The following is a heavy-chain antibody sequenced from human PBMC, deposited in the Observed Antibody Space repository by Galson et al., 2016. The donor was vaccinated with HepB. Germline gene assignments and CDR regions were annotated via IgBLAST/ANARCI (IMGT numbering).Heavy chain of an antibody. J-gene: IGHJ6*04. CDR2: ISRSGYCP. CDR3: VPGSTAAAV. V-gene: IGHV3-23*01. CDR1: GFTFRDYG. Sequence: SLRLSCAASGFTFRDYGMTWVRQAPGKGLEVVSRISRSGYCPDYADSVKGRFTISRDNSKNTQSLQMNSLTADDPAIYYCVPGSTAAAVWGKGTTVTVSS. D-gene: IGHD2-2*01.